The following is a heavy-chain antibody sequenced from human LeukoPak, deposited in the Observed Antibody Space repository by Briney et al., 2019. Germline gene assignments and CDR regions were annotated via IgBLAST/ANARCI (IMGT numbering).Heavy chain of an antibody. CDR1: GYTFTGYY. CDR3: AKSYDTSGRRAFDI. CDR2: INPNSGGT. V-gene: IGHV1-2*02. Sequence: GASVKVSCKASGYTFTGYYMHWVRQAPGQGLEWMGWINPNSGGTNYAQKFQGRVTMTRDNSKNTLYLQMNSLRAEDTAVYYCAKSYDTSGRRAFDIWGQGTMVTVSS. D-gene: IGHD3-22*01. J-gene: IGHJ3*02.